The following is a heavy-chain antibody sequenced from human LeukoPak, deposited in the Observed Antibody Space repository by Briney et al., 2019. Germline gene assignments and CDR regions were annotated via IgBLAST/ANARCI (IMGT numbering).Heavy chain of an antibody. Sequence: PGGSLRLSCAASGFTFSNAWMSWVRQAPGKGLEWVGRIKSKSDGGTTDYPAPVKGGFTISRDDSKTALYLQMNSLQTEDTALYYCTTDEWSWGQGTLVTVSS. CDR2: IKSKSDGGTT. D-gene: IGHD3-3*01. J-gene: IGHJ4*02. V-gene: IGHV3-15*01. CDR3: TTDEWS. CDR1: GFTFSNAW.